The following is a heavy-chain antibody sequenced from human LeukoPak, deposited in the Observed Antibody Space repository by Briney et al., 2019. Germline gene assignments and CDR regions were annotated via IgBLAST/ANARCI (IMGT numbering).Heavy chain of an antibody. D-gene: IGHD7-27*01. CDR2: ISYDGSNK. CDR3: ARDLAWGAFDY. V-gene: IGHV3-30*04. CDR1: GFTFSSYA. Sequence: GGSLRLSCAASGFTFSSYAMHWVRQAPGKGLEWVAVISYDGSNKYYADSVQGRFTISRDDSKNTLSLQMNSLRVEDTAVYYCARDLAWGAFDYWXXXTXVTV. J-gene: IGHJ4*02.